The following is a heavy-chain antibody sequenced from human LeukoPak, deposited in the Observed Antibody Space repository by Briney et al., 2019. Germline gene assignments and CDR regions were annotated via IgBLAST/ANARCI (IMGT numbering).Heavy chain of an antibody. CDR2: IKQDGSQK. J-gene: IGHJ4*02. CDR3: ARESFAARWD. Sequence: PGGSLRLSCAASGFTFSRYWMSWVRQAPGKGLEWVANIKQDGSQKSYVDSVKGRFTISRDNANNLLYLQMNSLRAEDTAVYCCARESFAARWDWGQGTLVTVSS. CDR1: GFTFSRYW. D-gene: IGHD6-6*01. V-gene: IGHV3-7*01.